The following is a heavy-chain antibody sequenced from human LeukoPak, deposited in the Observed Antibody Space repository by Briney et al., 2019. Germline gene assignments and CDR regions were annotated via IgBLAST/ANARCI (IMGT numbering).Heavy chain of an antibody. CDR1: GFTYSSYA. Sequence: PGGSLRLSCAASGFTYSSYAMSWVRQAPGKGLEWVSAISGSGGSTYYADSVKGRFTISRDNSKNTLYLQVNSLRAEDTAVYYCAKVGIAAGSGGPYYFDYWGQGTLVTVSS. V-gene: IGHV3-23*01. CDR3: AKVGIAAGSGGPYYFDY. D-gene: IGHD6-13*01. J-gene: IGHJ4*02. CDR2: ISGSGGST.